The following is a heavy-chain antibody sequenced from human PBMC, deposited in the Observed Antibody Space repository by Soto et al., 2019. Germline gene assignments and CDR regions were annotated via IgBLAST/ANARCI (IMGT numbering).Heavy chain of an antibody. CDR1: GYTFSGYG. CDR3: ARGYGNTWDDY. Sequence: QVQLVQSGAEVKKPGASVKVSCKTSGYTFSGYGITWVRQAPGQGLEWMGWIDGYNGETKYAQKSKGRVTMTTDTSTSTAYMDLRSLRSDDTAVYSCARGYGNTWDDYWGQGTRVIVSS. V-gene: IGHV1-18*01. D-gene: IGHD5-18*01. J-gene: IGHJ4*02. CDR2: IDGYNGET.